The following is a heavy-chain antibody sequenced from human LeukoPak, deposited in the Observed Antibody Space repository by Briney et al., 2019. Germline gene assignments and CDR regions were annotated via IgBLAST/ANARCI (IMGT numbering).Heavy chain of an antibody. CDR1: GASISNYY. CDR2: IHSSGGS. CDR3: ARLGSYHDF. V-gene: IGHV4-4*09. D-gene: IGHD1-26*01. Sequence: ASETLSLTCTVSGASISNYYWSWIRQPPEKGLEWMGHIHSSGGSSYYPSLTSRLTLSIDTSRNQLSLKLPSVTAADTAVYFCARLGSYHDFWGQGALVTVSS. J-gene: IGHJ4*02.